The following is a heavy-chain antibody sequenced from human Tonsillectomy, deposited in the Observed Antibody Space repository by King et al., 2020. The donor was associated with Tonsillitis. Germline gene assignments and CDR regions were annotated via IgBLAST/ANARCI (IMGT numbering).Heavy chain of an antibody. CDR1: GGSISSGGYS. CDR2: IYYSGST. V-gene: IGHV4-30-4*07. Sequence: QLQESGPGLVKPSQTLSLTCAVSGGSISSGGYSWSWIRQPPGKGLEWIGYIYYSGSTYYNPSLKSRVTISVDTSKNEFSLKLSSVTAAGTAVYYCDRDVMVNSPLGWFDPWGQGTLVTVSS. CDR3: DRDVMVNSPLGWFDP. J-gene: IGHJ5*02. D-gene: IGHD2-8*01.